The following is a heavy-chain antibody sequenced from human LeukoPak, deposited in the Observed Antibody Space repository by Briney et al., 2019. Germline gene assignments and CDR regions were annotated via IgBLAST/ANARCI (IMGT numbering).Heavy chain of an antibody. Sequence: SETLSLTCTVSGGSISSSTYCWGWIRQPPGKGLEWIGSITYSGNTYYNPSLQSRVTISVDTSKNQFSLKLISVTAADTAMYYCARGTLYRGWSYYLDFWGQGSQVTVSS. V-gene: IGHV4-39*07. CDR2: ITYSGNT. CDR3: ARGTLYRGWSYYLDF. CDR1: GGSISSSTYC. J-gene: IGHJ4*02. D-gene: IGHD6-19*01.